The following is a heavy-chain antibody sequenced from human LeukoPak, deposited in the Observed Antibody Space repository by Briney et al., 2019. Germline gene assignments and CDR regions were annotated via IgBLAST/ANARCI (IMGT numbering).Heavy chain of an antibody. Sequence: PGRSLGLSCAASGFTFRSYGMQWVRQAPGKGLECVAIIWYDGSNKYYSDSVKGRFTISRDNSKNTLYLQMNSLRAEDTAVYYCARVAGHDIRGLITYYFDDWGQGTLVTVSS. CDR2: IWYDGSNK. CDR3: ARVAGHDIRGLITYYFDD. V-gene: IGHV3-33*01. CDR1: GFTFRSYG. D-gene: IGHD3-10*01. J-gene: IGHJ4*02.